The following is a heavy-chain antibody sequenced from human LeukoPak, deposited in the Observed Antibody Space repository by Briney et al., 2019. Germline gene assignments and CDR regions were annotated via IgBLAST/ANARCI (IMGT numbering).Heavy chain of an antibody. CDR3: AREGLGQLLPGCYQPLDY. CDR1: GFTFSSYS. J-gene: IGHJ4*02. D-gene: IGHD3-16*02. CDR2: IISSSSYI. Sequence: GGSLRLSCAASGFTFSSYSMNWVRQAPGKGLEWVSSIISSSSYIYYADSVKGRFTISGDNAKNSLYLQMNSLRAEDTAVYYCAREGLGQLLPGCYQPLDYWGQGTLVTVSS. V-gene: IGHV3-21*01.